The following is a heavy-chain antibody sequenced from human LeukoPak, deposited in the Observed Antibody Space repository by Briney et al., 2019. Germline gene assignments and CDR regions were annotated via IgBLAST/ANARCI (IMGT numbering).Heavy chain of an antibody. J-gene: IGHJ5*02. CDR3: ARDGIGIAAAGTPWFDP. D-gene: IGHD6-13*01. CDR2: ISAYNGNT. V-gene: IGHV1-18*01. Sequence: ASVKVSCKASGYTFTSYGISWVRQAPGQGLEWMGWISAYNGNTNYAQKLQGRVTMTRDTSISTAYMELSRLRSDDTAVYYCARDGIGIAAAGTPWFDPWGQGTLVTVSS. CDR1: GYTFTSYG.